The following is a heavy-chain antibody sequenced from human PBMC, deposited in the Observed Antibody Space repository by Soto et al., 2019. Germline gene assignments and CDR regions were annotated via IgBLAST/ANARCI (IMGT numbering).Heavy chain of an antibody. CDR2: LNGAGGST. J-gene: IGHJ6*02. CDR1: GFTFSDYA. V-gene: IGHV3-23*01. Sequence: AGSLRLSCLASGFTFSDYAMTWVRHVPGRGLEWVSSLNGAGGSTYYADSVRGRFTISRDNSQNTLFLQMNRLTVDDTAIYYCAAPRDEYGSGISWFTYGMDVWGQGTTVTVSS. CDR3: AAPRDEYGSGISWFTYGMDV. D-gene: IGHD3-10*01.